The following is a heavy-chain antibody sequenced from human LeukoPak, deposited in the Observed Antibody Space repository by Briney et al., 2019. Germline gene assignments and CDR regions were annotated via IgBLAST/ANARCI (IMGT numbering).Heavy chain of an antibody. CDR2: INTDGSST. V-gene: IGHV3-74*01. D-gene: IGHD2-2*01. CDR1: GFTFSSYW. Sequence: PGGSLRLSCAASGFTFSSYWMHWVRQAPGKGLVWVSRINTDGSSTSYADSVKGRFTISRDNAKNTLYLQMNSLRAEDTAVYYCAKVMPLYQLQWGLYDYWGQGTLVTVSS. CDR3: AKVMPLYQLQWGLYDY. J-gene: IGHJ4*02.